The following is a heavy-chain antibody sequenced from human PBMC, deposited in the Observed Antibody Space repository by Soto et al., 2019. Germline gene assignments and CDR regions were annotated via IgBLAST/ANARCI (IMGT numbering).Heavy chain of an antibody. CDR3: ARIRLVVVANYYYYMDV. Sequence: GGSLRLSCAASGFTFSSYIMNWVRQAPGKGLEWVSYISSSSSTIYYADSVKGRFTISRDNAKNSLYLQMNSLRAEDTAVYYWARIRLVVVANYYYYMDVWGKGTTVTVS. D-gene: IGHD2-15*01. J-gene: IGHJ6*03. CDR1: GFTFSSYI. CDR2: ISSSSSTI. V-gene: IGHV3-48*01.